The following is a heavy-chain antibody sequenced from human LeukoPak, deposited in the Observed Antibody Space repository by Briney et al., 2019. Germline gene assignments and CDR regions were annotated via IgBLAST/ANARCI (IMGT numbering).Heavy chain of an antibody. CDR3: TRGIAAAGTSY. D-gene: IGHD6-13*01. V-gene: IGHV3-15*01. CDR1: GFTFSSYA. Sequence: GGSLRLSCAASGFTFSSYAMSWVRQAPGKGLEWVGRIKSKTDGGTTDYAAPVKGRFTISRDDSKNTLYLQMNSLKTEDTAVYYCTRGIAAAGTSYWGQGTLVTVSS. CDR2: IKSKTDGGTT. J-gene: IGHJ4*02.